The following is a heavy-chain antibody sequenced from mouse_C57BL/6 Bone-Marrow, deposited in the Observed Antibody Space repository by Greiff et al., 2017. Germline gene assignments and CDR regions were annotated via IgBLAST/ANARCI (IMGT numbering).Heavy chain of an antibody. V-gene: IGHV5-15*01. J-gene: IGHJ4*01. CDR1: GFTFSDYG. D-gene: IGHD2-14*01. CDR2: ISNLAYSI. CDR3: ARLGYRDAMDY. Sequence: EVKLQESGGGLVQPGGSLKLSCAASGFTFSDYGMAWVRQAPRTGPEWVAFISNLAYSIYYADTVTGRFTISRENAKNTLYLEMSSLRSEDTAMYYCARLGYRDAMDYWGQGTSVTVSS.